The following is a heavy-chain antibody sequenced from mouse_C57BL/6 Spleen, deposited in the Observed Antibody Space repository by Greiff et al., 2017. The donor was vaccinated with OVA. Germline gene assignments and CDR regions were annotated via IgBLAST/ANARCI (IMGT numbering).Heavy chain of an antibody. J-gene: IGHJ2*01. CDR2: IWSGGST. CDR3: ARWGSYYFDY. Sequence: QVQLKESGPGLVQPSQSLSITCTVSGFSFTSYGVHWVRQSPGKGLEWLGVIWSGGSTDYNAAFISRLSISKDNSKSQVFFKMNSLQADDTAIYDCARWGSYYFDYWGQGTTLTVSS. V-gene: IGHV2-2*01. CDR1: GFSFTSYG. D-gene: IGHD3-1*01.